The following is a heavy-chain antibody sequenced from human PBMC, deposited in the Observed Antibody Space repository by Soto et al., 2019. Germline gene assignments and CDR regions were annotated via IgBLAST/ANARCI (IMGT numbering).Heavy chain of an antibody. CDR2: IRRNAYGGTT. Sequence: GGSLRLSCTTSGFTFGDYALSWVRQAPGKGVEWVGFIRRNAYGGTTDYAASVKGRFTISRDDSKSIAYLQMNSLRTEDTALYYCTRASSLDFDFWGQGTLVTVSS. V-gene: IGHV3-49*04. J-gene: IGHJ4*02. CDR1: GFTFGDYA. D-gene: IGHD3-16*01. CDR3: TRASSLDFDF.